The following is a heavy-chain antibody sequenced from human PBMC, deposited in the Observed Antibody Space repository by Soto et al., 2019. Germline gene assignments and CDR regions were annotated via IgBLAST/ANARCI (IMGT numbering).Heavy chain of an antibody. D-gene: IGHD5-18*01. CDR2: INPSGGST. Sequence: QVQLVQSGAEVKKPGASVKVSCKASGYTFTSYYMHWVRQAPGQGLEWMGIINPSGGSTTYPQKFQGIVTMTKDTSTSTVYMELSSQRYEDTAVYYCARVGAYSYGGVDYYGQGTPVTVSS. CDR1: GYTFTSYY. V-gene: IGHV1-46*01. J-gene: IGHJ4*02. CDR3: ARVGAYSYGGVDY.